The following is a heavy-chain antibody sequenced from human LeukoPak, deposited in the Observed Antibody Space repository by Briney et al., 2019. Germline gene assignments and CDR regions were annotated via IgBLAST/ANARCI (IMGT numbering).Heavy chain of an antibody. D-gene: IGHD3-22*01. CDR2: ISGSGGSA. V-gene: IGHV3-23*01. CDR1: GFTFSSYA. Sequence: GRSLRLSCAASGFTFSSYAMSWVRQAPGKGLEWVSAISGSGGSAYYADSVKGRFTISRDNSKNTLHLQMNSLRAEDTAVYYCANYYDSSGYYSFFDYWGQGTLVTVSS. CDR3: ANYYDSSGYYSFFDY. J-gene: IGHJ4*02.